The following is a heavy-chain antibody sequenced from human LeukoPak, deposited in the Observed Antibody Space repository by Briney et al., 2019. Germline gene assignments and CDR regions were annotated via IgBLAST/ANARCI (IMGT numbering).Heavy chain of an antibody. J-gene: IGHJ4*02. V-gene: IGHV3-74*01. CDR1: EFSSSSYW. CDR2: IKSDGSAT. D-gene: IGHD2-2*03. CDR3: AMDINGDLFHV. Sequence: GGSLRLSCAGSEFSSSSYWMHWVRQPPEKGLEWVFSIKSDGSATAYADSVKGRFSMSTDSAKYTASLHMNSLRVEDTAMYYCAMDINGDLFHVWGQGTPVTVSS.